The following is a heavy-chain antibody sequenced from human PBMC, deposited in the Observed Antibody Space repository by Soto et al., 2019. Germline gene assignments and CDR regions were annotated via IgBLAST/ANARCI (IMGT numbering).Heavy chain of an antibody. V-gene: IGHV3-15*01. Sequence: EVQLVESGGGLVKPGGSLRLSCAASGFTFANAWMSWVRQAPGKGLEWVGRVRSKADGGTTDYAEPVKGRFTISRDDSENTLSLQMNSLKIDDTAVYYCRRDWDYPVLWGQGTLVTVSS. D-gene: IGHD1-7*01. CDR2: VRSKADGGTT. CDR1: GFTFANAW. CDR3: RRDWDYPVL. J-gene: IGHJ4*02.